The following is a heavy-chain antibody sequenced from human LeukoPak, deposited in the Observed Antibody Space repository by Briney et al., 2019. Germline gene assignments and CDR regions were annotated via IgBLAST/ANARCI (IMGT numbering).Heavy chain of an antibody. CDR3: ARDVRTINVLTGYYRPYYFDY. CDR2: IYHTGST. D-gene: IGHD3-9*01. Sequence: SETLSLTCTVSGGSVSSGSYYWSWIRQPPGKGLEWIGHIYHTGSTNYNPSLKSRVTISLDTSKNQFSLKLTSVSAADTAVYYCARDVRTINVLTGYYRPYYFDYRGQGTLVTVSS. V-gene: IGHV4-61*01. CDR1: GGSVSSGSYY. J-gene: IGHJ4*02.